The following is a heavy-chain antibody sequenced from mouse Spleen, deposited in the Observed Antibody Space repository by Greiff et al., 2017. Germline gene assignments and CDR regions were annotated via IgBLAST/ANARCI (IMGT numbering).Heavy chain of an antibody. D-gene: IGHD1-1*01. CDR2: IYPGSGNT. Sequence: VQLQQSGAELVRPGASVKLSCKASGYTFTDYYINWVKQRPGQGLEWIARIYPGSGNTYYNEKFKGKATLTAEKSSSTAYMQLSSLTSEDSAVYFCARSSGNSFAYWGQGTLVTVSA. CDR3: ARSSGNSFAY. V-gene: IGHV1-76*01. J-gene: IGHJ3*01. CDR1: GYTFTDYY.